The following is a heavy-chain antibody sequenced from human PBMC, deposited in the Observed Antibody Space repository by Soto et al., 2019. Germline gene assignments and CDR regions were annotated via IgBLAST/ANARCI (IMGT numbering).Heavy chain of an antibody. CDR3: RRSSRYSTDV. CDR2: IYTTGNT. CDR1: GGSISSSSY. V-gene: IGHV4-39*01. D-gene: IGHD6-13*01. Sequence: QLQLQESGPGLVKPSETLSLTCTVSGGSISSSSYWGWIRQPPGKGLEWIGSIYTTGNTYYNPSLKSRVSIYADTSKNQSSLKLTSVTAADTAVYYCRRSSRYSTDVWGQGTTVTVSS. J-gene: IGHJ6*02.